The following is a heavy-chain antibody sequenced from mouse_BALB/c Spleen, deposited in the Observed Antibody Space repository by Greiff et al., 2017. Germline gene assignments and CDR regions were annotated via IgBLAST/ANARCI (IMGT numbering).Heavy chain of an antibody. CDR3: AIYYDYDGFAY. CDR2: ISYSGST. CDR1: GYSITSDYA. Sequence: VKLQESGPGLVKPSQSLSLTCTVTGYSITSDYAWNWIRQFPGNKLEWMGYISYSGSTSYNPSLKSRISITRDTSKNQFFLQLNSVTTEDTATYYCAIYYDYDGFAYWGQGTLVTVSA. J-gene: IGHJ3*01. V-gene: IGHV3-2*02. D-gene: IGHD2-4*01.